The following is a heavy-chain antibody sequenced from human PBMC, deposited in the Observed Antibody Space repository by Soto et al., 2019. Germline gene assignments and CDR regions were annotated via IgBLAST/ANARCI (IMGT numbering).Heavy chain of an antibody. V-gene: IGHV3-23*01. J-gene: IGHJ4*01. CDR1: GFTFSSYA. Sequence: GGSLRLSCVASGFTFSSYAMTWVRQAPGKGLEWVASISGSAISTEYADSVRGRFTISRDNSKNTVFLQMQSLRADDSATYYCVNWNDEDVDWGQGTLVTVSS. D-gene: IGHD1-1*01. CDR3: VNWNDEDVD. CDR2: ISGSAIST.